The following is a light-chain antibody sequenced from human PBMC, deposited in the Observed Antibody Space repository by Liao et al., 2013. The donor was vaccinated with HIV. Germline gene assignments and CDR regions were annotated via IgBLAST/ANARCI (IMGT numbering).Light chain of an antibody. J-gene: IGLJ3*02. Sequence: SYVLAQPPSVSVAPGKTARITCGGNNVGSESVHWYQQRPGQAPLLVMYYDTDRPSGIPERFSGSNSGNTATLTISRVEAGDEADFYCQIWDSNSDHWVFGGGTKLTVL. CDR3: QIWDSNSDHWV. CDR2: YDT. V-gene: IGLV3-21*04. CDR1: NVGSES.